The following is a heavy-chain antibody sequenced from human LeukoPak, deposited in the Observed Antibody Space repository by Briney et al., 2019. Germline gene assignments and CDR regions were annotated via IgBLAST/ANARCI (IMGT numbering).Heavy chain of an antibody. Sequence: GGSLRLSCTASGFTFGDYAMSWVRQVPGKGLEWVGFIRSKAYGGTTEYAASVKGRFTISRDDSKSIAYLQMNSLKTEDTAVYYCTSFRSTDYWGQGTLVTVSS. V-gene: IGHV3-49*04. CDR1: GFTFGDYA. CDR2: IRSKAYGGTT. CDR3: TSFRSTDY. J-gene: IGHJ4*02.